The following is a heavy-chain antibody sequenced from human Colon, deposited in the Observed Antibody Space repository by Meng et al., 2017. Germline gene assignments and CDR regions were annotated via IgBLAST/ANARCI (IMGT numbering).Heavy chain of an antibody. CDR2: ITTGDT. CDR3: LKRGVTGQYNFEN. V-gene: IGHV3-23*01. D-gene: IGHD3-10*01. J-gene: IGHJ4*02. CDR1: VFTFSNYA. Sequence: EVELLESGGGLVQPGGSLRRSCAASVFTFSNYAMSWVRQAPGKGLEWVSTITTGDTYYADSVKGRFTVSRDNSKSTMFLQMNSLRAEDTAMYFCLKRGVTGQYNFENWGQGTLVTVSS.